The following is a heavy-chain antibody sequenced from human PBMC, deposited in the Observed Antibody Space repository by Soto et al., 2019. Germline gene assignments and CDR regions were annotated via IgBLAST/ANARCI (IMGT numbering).Heavy chain of an antibody. CDR2: IYYSGST. D-gene: IGHD2-2*01. CDR1: GGSISSSSYY. V-gene: IGHV4-39*01. J-gene: IGHJ5*02. CDR3: ARHAPDIVVVPAAIWFDP. Sequence: QLQLQESGPGLVKPSETLSLTCTVSGGSISSSSYYWGWIRQPPGKGLEWIGSIYYSGSTYYNPSLKTRVTISVGTSKNQFSLKLSSVTAADTAVYSCARHAPDIVVVPAAIWFDPWGKGTMVTVSS.